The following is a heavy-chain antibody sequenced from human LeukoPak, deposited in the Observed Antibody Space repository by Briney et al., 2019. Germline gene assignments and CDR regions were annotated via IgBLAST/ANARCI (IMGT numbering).Heavy chain of an antibody. CDR3: ASSHLAYCSGGSCYSGY. CDR1: GFTFSNAW. Sequence: GGSLRLSCAASGFTFSNAWMSWVRQAPGKGLEWVSYISSSSSTIYYADSVKGRFTISRDNAKNSLYLQMNSLRAEDTAVYYCASSHLAYCSGGSCYSGYWGQGTLVTVSS. V-gene: IGHV3-48*04. CDR2: ISSSSSTI. D-gene: IGHD2-15*01. J-gene: IGHJ4*02.